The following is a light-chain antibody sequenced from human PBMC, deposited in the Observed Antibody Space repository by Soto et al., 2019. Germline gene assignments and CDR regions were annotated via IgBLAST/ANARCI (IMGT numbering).Light chain of an antibody. CDR1: QSISTC. CDR3: QHYAYSSWT. CDR2: DAS. Sequence: DIQMTQSPSTLSESLGARATITCRASQSISTCLAWYQHKPGKAPKLRISDASSLESGVPFSFTGSGSGTEFSLAISRLQPDDFATYYCQHYAYSSWTFGQGTKVEI. J-gene: IGKJ1*01. V-gene: IGKV1-5*01.